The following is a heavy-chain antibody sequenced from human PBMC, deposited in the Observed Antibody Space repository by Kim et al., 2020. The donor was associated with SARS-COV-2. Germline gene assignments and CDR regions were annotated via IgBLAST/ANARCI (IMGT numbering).Heavy chain of an antibody. CDR3: ARGFYCSSTSCYFAYYYYYYGMDV. V-gene: IGHV3-11*01. CDR2: ISSSGSTI. CDR1: GFTFSDYY. D-gene: IGHD2-2*01. Sequence: GGSLRLSCAASGFTFSDYYMSWIRQAPGKGLEWVSYISSSGSTIYYADSVKGRFTISRDNAKNSLYLQMNSLRAEDTAVYYCARGFYCSSTSCYFAYYYYYYGMDVWGQGTTVTVSS. J-gene: IGHJ6*02.